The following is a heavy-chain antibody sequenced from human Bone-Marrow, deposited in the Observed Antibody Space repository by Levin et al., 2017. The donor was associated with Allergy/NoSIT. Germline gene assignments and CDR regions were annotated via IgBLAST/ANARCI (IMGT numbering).Heavy chain of an antibody. CDR3: ARDGREVLPFDI. CDR1: GFTFRIYE. J-gene: IGHJ3*02. V-gene: IGHV3-48*03. CDR2: ISGGGETT. D-gene: IGHD3-10*01. Sequence: PGGSLRLSCAASGFTFRIYEMMWVRQAPGKGPEWVSYISGGGETTYYAGSVKGRFTTSRDNARNSLYLQMNSLRAEDTAVYFCARDGREVLPFDIWGQGTTVTVSS.